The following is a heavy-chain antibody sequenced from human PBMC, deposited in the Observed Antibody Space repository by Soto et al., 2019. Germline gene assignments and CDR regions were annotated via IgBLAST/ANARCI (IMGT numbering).Heavy chain of an antibody. CDR1: VFTFSSYA. V-gene: IGHV3-23*01. CDR3: AKDPEPLEIDAFDI. Sequence: GGSLRLSCSASVFTFSSYAMSWFRQAPGKGLEWVSAISGSGGSTYYADSVKGRFTISRDNSKNTLYLQMNSLRAEDTAVYYCAKDPEPLEIDAFDIWGQGTMVTVSS. J-gene: IGHJ3*02. CDR2: ISGSGGST.